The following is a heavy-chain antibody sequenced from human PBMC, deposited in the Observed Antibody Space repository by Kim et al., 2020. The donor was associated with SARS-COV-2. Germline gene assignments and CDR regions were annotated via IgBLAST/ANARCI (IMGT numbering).Heavy chain of an antibody. J-gene: IGHJ3*02. D-gene: IGHD2-2*01. CDR3: ARPNSASYSYAFDN. Sequence: ADDGRGRFTISRDESKNTLFLQMRTLRAEDTAMYYCARPNSASYSYAFDNWGQGTMVTVSS. V-gene: IGHV3-53*01.